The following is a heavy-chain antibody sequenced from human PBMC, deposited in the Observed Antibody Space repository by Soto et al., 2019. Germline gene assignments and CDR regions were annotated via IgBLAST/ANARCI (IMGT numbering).Heavy chain of an antibody. J-gene: IGHJ5*02. D-gene: IGHD2-2*01. V-gene: IGHV3-7*03. CDR3: ARGGSTRRGWFDP. CDR1: GFTFSSYW. Sequence: GGSLRLSCAASGFTFSSYWMSWVRQAPGKGLEWVANIKQDGSEKYYVDSVKGRFTISRDNAKNSLYLQMNSLRAEDTAVYYCARGGSTRRGWFDPWGQGTLVTVSS. CDR2: IKQDGSEK.